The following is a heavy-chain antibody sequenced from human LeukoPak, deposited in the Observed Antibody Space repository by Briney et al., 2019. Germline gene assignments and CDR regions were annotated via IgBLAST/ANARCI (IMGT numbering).Heavy chain of an antibody. J-gene: IGHJ4*02. D-gene: IGHD3-16*01. Sequence: GGSLRPSCAASGFTFTSHWMHWVRHTPGKGLVWVSGIKNDGNDTAYADSVKGRFTISRDNAKNTLYLQMDSLRAEDTAVYYCARDMNPTVFDFWGQGTLVTVSS. V-gene: IGHV3-74*01. CDR3: ARDMNPTVFDF. CDR1: GFTFTSHW. CDR2: IKNDGNDT.